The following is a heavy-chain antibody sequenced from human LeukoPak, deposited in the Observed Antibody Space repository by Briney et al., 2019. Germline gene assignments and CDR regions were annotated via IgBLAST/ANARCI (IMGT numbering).Heavy chain of an antibody. Sequence: SQTLSLTCTVSGGSISSGGYYWTWIRQLPGKGLEWIGYIYYSGSTYSNASLKSRINMSVDASENQFSLNLTSVTAADTAVYYCARGSYGYNYGNGLDSWGHGTLVTVSS. V-gene: IGHV4-31*03. CDR2: IYYSGST. D-gene: IGHD5-18*01. CDR3: ARGSYGYNYGNGLDS. CDR1: GGSISSGGYY. J-gene: IGHJ5*01.